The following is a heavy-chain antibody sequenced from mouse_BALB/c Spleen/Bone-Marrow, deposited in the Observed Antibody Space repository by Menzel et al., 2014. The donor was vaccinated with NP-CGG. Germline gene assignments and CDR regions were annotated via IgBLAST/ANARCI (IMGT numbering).Heavy chain of an antibody. CDR2: IDPANGNS. Sequence: VQLQQSGAELVKPGASVTLSCTASGFNIKDTYMHWVKQRPEQGLEWIGRIDPANGNSKYDSKFQGKATITADTFSNPAYLQLSSLTSEDTPVYHCARCEYYAMDYWDQGTSVTVSS. CDR1: GFNIKDTY. CDR3: ARCEYYAMDY. J-gene: IGHJ4*01. V-gene: IGHV14-3*02.